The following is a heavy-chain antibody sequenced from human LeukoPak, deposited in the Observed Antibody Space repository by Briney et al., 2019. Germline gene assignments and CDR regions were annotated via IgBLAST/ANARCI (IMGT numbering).Heavy chain of an antibody. CDR3: ARETEPLDYGDSTNLDY. Sequence: GGSLRLSCAASGFPFSSYSMTWVRQAPGKVLEWVAFIGSRTGNIYYADSVKGRFSISRDNAKDSVYLQMNSLRADDTAVYYCARETEPLDYGDSTNLDYWGQGTLATVSS. CDR2: IGSRTGNI. V-gene: IGHV3-21*01. D-gene: IGHD4/OR15-4a*01. J-gene: IGHJ4*02. CDR1: GFPFSSYS.